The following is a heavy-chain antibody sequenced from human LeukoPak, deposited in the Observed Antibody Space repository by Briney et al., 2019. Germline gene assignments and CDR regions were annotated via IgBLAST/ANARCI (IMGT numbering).Heavy chain of an antibody. CDR2: IYTSGST. CDR3: AGNYDILTGVDY. CDR1: IXXXX. J-gene: IGHJ4*02. D-gene: IGHD3-9*01. Sequence: IXXXXWSWIRQPAGKGLEWIGRIYTSGSTNYNPSLKSRVTMSVDTSKNQFSLKLSSVTAADTAVYYCAGNYDILTGVDYWGQGTLVTVSS. V-gene: IGHV4-4*07.